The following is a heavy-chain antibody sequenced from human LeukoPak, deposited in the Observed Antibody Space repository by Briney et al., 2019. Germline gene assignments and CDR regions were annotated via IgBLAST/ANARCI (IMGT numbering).Heavy chain of an antibody. J-gene: IGHJ4*02. CDR1: GGSISSSDYY. D-gene: IGHD6-6*01. V-gene: IGHV4-39*01. Sequence: SETLSLTCTVSGGSISSSDYYWGWIRQPPGKGLEWIGSIYYSGSTYYNPSLKSRVTIPVDTSKNQFSLKLSSVTAADTAVYYCAGDTSIAPRYLDYWGQGTLVTVSS. CDR3: AGDTSIAPRYLDY. CDR2: IYYSGST.